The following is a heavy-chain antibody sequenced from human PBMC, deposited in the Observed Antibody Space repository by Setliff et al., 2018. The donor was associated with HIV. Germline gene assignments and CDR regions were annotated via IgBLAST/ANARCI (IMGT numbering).Heavy chain of an antibody. CDR2: IYSSGNT. J-gene: IGHJ4*02. CDR3: ARGGDGYNPGGGTFDH. V-gene: IGHV4-61*02. Sequence: SETLSLTCTVSGVSINSGNYYWGWIRQPAGKRLEWIGRIYSSGNTNYNPSLKSRVTISADTSKNQFSLRLKSVAAAETAVYYCARGGDGYNPGGGTFDHWGQGTLVTVSS. D-gene: IGHD1-1*01. CDR1: GVSINSGNYY.